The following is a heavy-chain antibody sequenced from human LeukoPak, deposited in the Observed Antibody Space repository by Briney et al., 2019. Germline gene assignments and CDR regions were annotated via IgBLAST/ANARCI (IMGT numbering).Heavy chain of an antibody. D-gene: IGHD2-8*01. Sequence: GGSLRLSCAVSGLNFRSVWMSWVRQAPGKGLEWVANIKQDGSEKFYVDSVKGRFTISRGNAKNSLYLQMNSLRAEDSAVYFCARGFYFSMTELYYLDLWGRGTLVTVSS. V-gene: IGHV3-7*04. CDR3: ARGFYFSMTELYYLDL. CDR2: IKQDGSEK. CDR1: GLNFRSVW. J-gene: IGHJ2*01.